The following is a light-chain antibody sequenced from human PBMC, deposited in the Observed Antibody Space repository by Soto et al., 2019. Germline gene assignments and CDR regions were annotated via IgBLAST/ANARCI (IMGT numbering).Light chain of an antibody. J-gene: IGLJ1*01. CDR1: SSDVGSYNL. V-gene: IGLV2-23*01. CDR3: CSYAGSSTLNYV. Sequence: QSALTQPASVSGSPGQSITISCTGTSSDVGSYNLVSWYQQHPGKAPKLMIYEGSKRPSGVSNRFSGSKSGNTASLTISGLQAEDEADYYCCSYAGSSTLNYVFGTGTRSPS. CDR2: EGS.